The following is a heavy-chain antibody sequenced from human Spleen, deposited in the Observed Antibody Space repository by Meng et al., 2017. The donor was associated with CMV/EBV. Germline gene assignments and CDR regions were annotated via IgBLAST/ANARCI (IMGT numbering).Heavy chain of an antibody. CDR1: GYTFTTYA. CDR2: INPSGGTT. D-gene: IGHD5-18*01. Sequence: ASVKVSCKASGYTFTTYAFSWVRQAPGQGLEWMGMINPSGGTTYYAQKFQGRVTITRDTSTSTVFMQLSSLRSEDTAVYFCARDMVSFGYFGYWGQGMLVTVSS. J-gene: IGHJ4*02. V-gene: IGHV1-46*01. CDR3: ARDMVSFGYFGY.